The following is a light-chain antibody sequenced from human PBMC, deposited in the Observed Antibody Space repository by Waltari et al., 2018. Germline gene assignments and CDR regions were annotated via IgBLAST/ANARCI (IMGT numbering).Light chain of an antibody. CDR2: KAS. CDR1: QSISSW. J-gene: IGKJ1*01. Sequence: DIQMTQSPSTLSASVGDRVTITCRASQSISSWLAWYQQKPGKAPRLLIYKASSLERGVSSRFSGTGCGTEFTLTISSLQPDDYATYYCQQYDSYSPWTFGQGTKVEI. CDR3: QQYDSYSPWT. V-gene: IGKV1-5*03.